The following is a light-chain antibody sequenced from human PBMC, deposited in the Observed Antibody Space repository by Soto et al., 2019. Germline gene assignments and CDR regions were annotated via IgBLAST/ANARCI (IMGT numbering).Light chain of an antibody. CDR3: QQRSNWPRRT. V-gene: IGKV3-11*01. CDR1: QSVSSY. J-gene: IGKJ1*01. CDR2: DAS. Sequence: EIVLTQSPATLSLSPGERATLSCRASQSVSSYLAWYQQKPGQAPRLLIYDASNRATGIPARFRGSGSGTDFTLTISSLEPEDFAVYYCQQRSNWPRRTFGQGTKVEIK.